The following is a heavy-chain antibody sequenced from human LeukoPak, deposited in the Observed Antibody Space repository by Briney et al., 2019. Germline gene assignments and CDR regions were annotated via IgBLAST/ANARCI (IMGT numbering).Heavy chain of an antibody. CDR1: GGTFSSYA. Sequence: GSSVKVSCKASGGTFSSYAISWVRQAPGQGLEWMGRIIPILGIANYAQKFQGRVTITADKSTSTAYMELSSLRSEDTAVYYCARLPYSSSWTRALDYWGQGTLVTVSS. J-gene: IGHJ4*02. CDR2: IIPILGIA. CDR3: ARLPYSSSWTRALDY. D-gene: IGHD6-13*01. V-gene: IGHV1-69*04.